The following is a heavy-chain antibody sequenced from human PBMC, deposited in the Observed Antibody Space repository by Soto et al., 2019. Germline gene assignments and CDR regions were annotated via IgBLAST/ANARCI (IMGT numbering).Heavy chain of an antibody. CDR1: KFTFTNYA. Sequence: EVQLLGSGGGLVQPGGSLRLSCAASKFTFTNYAMSWVRQAPGKGLEWVSGISGTGDSTYYADSVKGRFTISRDNSKNTLYLQMNSLRVEDTAVYYCAKDLRSYDVLTGFYYYYMDVWCKGTTVTVSS. CDR3: AKDLRSYDVLTGFYYYYMDV. J-gene: IGHJ6*03. D-gene: IGHD3-9*01. V-gene: IGHV3-23*01. CDR2: ISGTGDST.